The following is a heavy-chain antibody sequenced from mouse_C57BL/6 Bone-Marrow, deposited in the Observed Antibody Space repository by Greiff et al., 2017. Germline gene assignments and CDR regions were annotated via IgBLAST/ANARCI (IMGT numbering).Heavy chain of an antibody. CDR2: IYPGSGNT. Sequence: QVQLQESGAELVRPGASVKLSCKASGYTFTDYYINWVKQRPGQGLEWIARIYPGSGNTYYNEKFKGKATLTAEKSSSTAYMQLSSLTSEDSAVYFCARVGAQPDFDYWGQGTTLTVSS. CDR3: ARVGAQPDFDY. CDR1: GYTFTDYY. J-gene: IGHJ2*01. V-gene: IGHV1-76*01. D-gene: IGHD1-3*01.